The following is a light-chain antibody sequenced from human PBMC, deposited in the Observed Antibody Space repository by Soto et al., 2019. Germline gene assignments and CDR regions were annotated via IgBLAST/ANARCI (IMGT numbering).Light chain of an antibody. J-gene: IGLJ3*02. CDR3: QSYDSSLSGSV. V-gene: IGLV1-40*01. CDR1: SSNIGAGYD. Sequence: QSVLTQPPSVSGAPGQRVTISCTGSSSNIGAGYDVHWYQKFPGTAPKLLIYVISNRPSGVPDRFSGSKSGTSASLAITGLQAEDEADYYCQSYDSSLSGSVFGGGTKVTVL. CDR2: VIS.